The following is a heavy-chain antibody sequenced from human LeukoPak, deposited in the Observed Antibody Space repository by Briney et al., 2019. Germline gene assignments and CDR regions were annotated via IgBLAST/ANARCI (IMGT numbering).Heavy chain of an antibody. CDR3: ARGFSGTYAFDI. V-gene: IGHV3-11*01. J-gene: IGHJ3*02. Sequence: GGSLRLSCAAPGFTFSDCYMSWIGQAPGKGLEWVSYISSSGSTIYYADSVKGRFTISRDNAKNSLYLQMNSLRAEDTAVYYCARGFSGTYAFDIWGQGTMVTVSS. D-gene: IGHD5-12*01. CDR1: GFTFSDCY. CDR2: ISSSGSTI.